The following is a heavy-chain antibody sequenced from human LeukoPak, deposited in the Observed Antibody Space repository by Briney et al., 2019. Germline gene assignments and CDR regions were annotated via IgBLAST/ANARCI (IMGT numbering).Heavy chain of an antibody. CDR1: GYTFISYD. CDR3: ARGHQLTPSQYWYYYNYYMDL. CDR2: MNPNSGNT. Sequence: GASMKVSCKASGYTFISYDINWVRQATGQGLAWLGWMNPNSGNTGYAQKFQGRVTMTKNTSISTAYMELSSLSSEDTAVHYGARGHQLTPSQYWYYYNYYMDLWGKVTTGSVSS. J-gene: IGHJ6*03. V-gene: IGHV1-8*01. D-gene: IGHD2-8*02.